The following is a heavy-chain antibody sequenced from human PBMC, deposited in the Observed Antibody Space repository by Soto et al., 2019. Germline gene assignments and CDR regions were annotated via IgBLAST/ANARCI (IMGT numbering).Heavy chain of an antibody. V-gene: IGHV3-33*01. CDR3: ARMTRRSTAVREFNDY. Sequence: GGSLRLSCAASGFTFSSYGMHWVRQAPGKGLEWVAVIWYDGSNKYYADSVKGQFTISRDNSKNTLYLQMNSLRAEDTAVYYCARMTRRSTAVREFNDYWGQGTLVTVSS. D-gene: IGHD3-10*01. CDR1: GFTFSSYG. J-gene: IGHJ4*02. CDR2: IWYDGSNK.